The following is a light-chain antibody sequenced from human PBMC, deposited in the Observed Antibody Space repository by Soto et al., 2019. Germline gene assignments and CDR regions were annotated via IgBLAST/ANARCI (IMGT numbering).Light chain of an antibody. CDR2: EVS. J-gene: IGLJ3*02. V-gene: IGLV2-8*01. Sequence: QSALTQSPSASGSPGQSVTISCTGTSSDVGNYKYVSWYQQHPGKAPKLMIYEVSKRPSGVPDRFSGSKSGNTASLTVSGLQAEDGADYYCSSYAGSNNWVFGGGTKLTVL. CDR1: SSDVGNYKY. CDR3: SSYAGSNNWV.